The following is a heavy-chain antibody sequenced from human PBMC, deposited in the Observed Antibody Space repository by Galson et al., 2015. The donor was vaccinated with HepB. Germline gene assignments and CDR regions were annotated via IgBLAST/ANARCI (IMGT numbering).Heavy chain of an antibody. CDR3: AREGELYYGSGSYTGALYYHGMDV. J-gene: IGHJ6*02. Sequence: SVKVSCKASGGTFNTYAISWVREAPGQGLEWMGGIIPIFGTPNYAEKFQGRVTITADKSTTTVYMELSSLKSDDTAVYYCAREGELYYGSGSYTGALYYHGMDVWGQGTTVTVSS. CDR1: GGTFNTYA. CDR2: IIPIFGTP. D-gene: IGHD3-10*01. V-gene: IGHV1-69*06.